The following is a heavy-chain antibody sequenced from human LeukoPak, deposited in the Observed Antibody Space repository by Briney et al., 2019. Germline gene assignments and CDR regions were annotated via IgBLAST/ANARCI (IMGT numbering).Heavy chain of an antibody. CDR2: ISNNGGYT. CDR1: GFTVSSNY. V-gene: IGHV3-23*01. D-gene: IGHD2-15*01. Sequence: GGSLRLSCAASGFTVSSNYMSWVRQAPGKGLEWVSAISNNGGYTYYADSVQGRFTISRDNSKSTLCLQMNSLRAEDTAVYYCAKQLGYCSDGSCYFLYWGQGTLVTVSS. CDR3: AKQLGYCSDGSCYFLY. J-gene: IGHJ4*02.